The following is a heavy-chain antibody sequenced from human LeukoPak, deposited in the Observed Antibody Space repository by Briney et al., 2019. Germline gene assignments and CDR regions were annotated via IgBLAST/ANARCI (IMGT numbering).Heavy chain of an antibody. V-gene: IGHV3-53*01. Sequence: GGSLRLSCAASGVIVSGTSMSWVRQAPGKGLEWVSVLYRGGSSSYADSVKGRFSVSRDNSKNTLSFQMNSLRAEDTAVYYCARGGDHEGDVFDLWGQGTMVIVSS. J-gene: IGHJ3*01. CDR2: LYRGGSS. CDR1: GVIVSGTS. CDR3: ARGGDHEGDVFDL. D-gene: IGHD2-21*02.